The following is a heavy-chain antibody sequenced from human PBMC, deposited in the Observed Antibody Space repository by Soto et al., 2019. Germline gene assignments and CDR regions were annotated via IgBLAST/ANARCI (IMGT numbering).Heavy chain of an antibody. Sequence: GGSLRLSWAASGLAFSSYAMSWVRQAPGKGLEWVSAISGSGGSTYYADSVKGRFTISRDNSKNTLYLQMNSLRAEDTAVYYSAKRPGYYGSGNSEDNWFDPWGKGTLFTVSS. CDR1: GLAFSSYA. CDR2: ISGSGGST. D-gene: IGHD3-10*01. J-gene: IGHJ5*02. V-gene: IGHV3-23*01. CDR3: AKRPGYYGSGNSEDNWFDP.